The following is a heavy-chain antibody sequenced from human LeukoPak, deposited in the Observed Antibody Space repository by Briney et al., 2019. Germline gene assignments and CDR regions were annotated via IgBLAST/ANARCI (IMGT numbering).Heavy chain of an antibody. CDR3: ARHGTYSIAAAGFDY. J-gene: IGHJ4*02. CDR1: GGSISSSSYY. D-gene: IGHD6-13*01. Sequence: SETLSLTCTVSGGSISSSSYYWGWIRQSPGKGLEWIGSIYYSGSTYYNPSLKSRVTISVDTSKNQFSLKLSSVTAADTAVYYCARHGTYSIAAAGFDYWGQGTLVTVSS. V-gene: IGHV4-39*01. CDR2: IYYSGST.